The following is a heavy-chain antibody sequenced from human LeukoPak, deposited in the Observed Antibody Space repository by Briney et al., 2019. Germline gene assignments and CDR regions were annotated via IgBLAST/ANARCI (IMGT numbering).Heavy chain of an antibody. CDR2: IYPADSDT. CDR3: ARPNNDWSWFDP. D-gene: IGHD3-9*01. Sequence: GESLKISCKGSTDIFSNYWIGWVRQMPGKGLEWIGNIYPADSDTRYSPSFQGQVTISADKSINTAYLQWSSLKASDTAMYYCARPNNDWSWFDPWGQGTLVTVSS. V-gene: IGHV5-51*01. J-gene: IGHJ5*02. CDR1: TDIFSNYW.